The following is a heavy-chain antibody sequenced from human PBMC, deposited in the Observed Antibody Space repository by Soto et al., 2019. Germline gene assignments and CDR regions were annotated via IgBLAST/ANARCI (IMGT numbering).Heavy chain of an antibody. Sequence: SETLSLTCTVSGGSIISYYWSWILQPPGKGLEWIGYIYYSGSTNYNPSLKSRATISVDTSKNQFSLKLSSVTAADTAVYYCARRYSSSFDYWGQGTLVTVSS. V-gene: IGHV4-59*08. CDR3: ARRYSSSFDY. J-gene: IGHJ4*02. CDR2: IYYSGST. CDR1: GGSIISYY. D-gene: IGHD6-13*01.